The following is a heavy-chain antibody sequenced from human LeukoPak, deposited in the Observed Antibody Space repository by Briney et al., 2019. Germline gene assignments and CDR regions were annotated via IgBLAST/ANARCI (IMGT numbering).Heavy chain of an antibody. CDR2: ISSSGSTI. CDR1: GFTFSSYE. Sequence: GGSLRLSCAASGFTFSSYEMNWVRQAPGKGLEWVSYISSSGSTIYYADSVKGRITISRDNAKNSLYLQMNSLRAEDTAVYYCARVHAMAYYYGMDVWGQGTTVTVSS. CDR3: ARVHAMAYYYGMDV. V-gene: IGHV3-48*03. J-gene: IGHJ6*02. D-gene: IGHD5-24*01.